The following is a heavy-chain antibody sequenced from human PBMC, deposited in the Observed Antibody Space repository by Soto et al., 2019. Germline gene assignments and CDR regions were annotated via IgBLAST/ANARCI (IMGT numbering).Heavy chain of an antibody. J-gene: IGHJ6*02. V-gene: IGHV4-59*01. CDR1: GGSISSYY. Sequence: QVQLQESGPGLVKPSETLSLTCTVSGGSISSYYWSWIRQPPGKGLEWIGYIYYSGSTNYNPSLKSRVTISVDTSKNQFSLKLSSVTAADTAXXXXXXXXXXXXXXXXXXXXXXGQGTTVTVSS. CDR2: IYYSGST. CDR3: XXXXXXXXXXXXXXXXX.